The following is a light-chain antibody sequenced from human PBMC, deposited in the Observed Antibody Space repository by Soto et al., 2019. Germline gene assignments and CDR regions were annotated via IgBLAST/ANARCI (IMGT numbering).Light chain of an antibody. CDR2: DAS. CDR1: QSVAYA. CDR3: QQYNSWPIT. V-gene: IGKV3D-15*01. Sequence: ENVLTQSPGTLSLSTGERATLSCRASQSVAYALAWYQQKPGQAPRLLISDASSRATGVPDRFSGSGSGTEFTLTINSLQSEDFAIYYCQQYNSWPITFGGGTKVDIK. J-gene: IGKJ4*01.